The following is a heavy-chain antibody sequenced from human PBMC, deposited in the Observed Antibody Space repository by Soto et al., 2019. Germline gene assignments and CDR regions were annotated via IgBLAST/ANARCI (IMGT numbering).Heavy chain of an antibody. D-gene: IGHD3-22*01. CDR2: IIPIFGTA. Sequence: QVQLVQSGAEVKKPGSSVKVSCKASGGTFSSYAISWVRQAPGQGLEWMGGIIPIFGTANYAQKFQGRVTITADESTSTAYLELSSLRSEDTAGYYCARDKGGYYDSSGYYRVSGPPDYYYGMDVWGQGTTVTVSS. V-gene: IGHV1-69*01. CDR3: ARDKGGYYDSSGYYRVSGPPDYYYGMDV. J-gene: IGHJ6*02. CDR1: GGTFSSYA.